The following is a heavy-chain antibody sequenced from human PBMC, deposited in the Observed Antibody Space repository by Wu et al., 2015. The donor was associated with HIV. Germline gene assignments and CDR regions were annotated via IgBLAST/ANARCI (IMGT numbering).Heavy chain of an antibody. J-gene: IGHJ3*02. V-gene: IGHV4-38-2*01. Sequence: QVQLQESGPGLVKPSETLSLTCVVSGTSVSSDYYWGWIRQTPGKGLEWIGTLYHTGSTYYNPSLKSRVTISVDTSQNQFSLKLSSVTAADTAVYYCARYGTTADAFDIWGQGTMVTVSS. D-gene: IGHD4-11*01. CDR3: ARYGTTADAFDI. CDR1: GTSVSSDYY. CDR2: LYHTGST.